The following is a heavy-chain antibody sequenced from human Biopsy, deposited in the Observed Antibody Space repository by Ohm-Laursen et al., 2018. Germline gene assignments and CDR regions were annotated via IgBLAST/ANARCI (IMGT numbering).Heavy chain of an antibody. D-gene: IGHD1-26*01. V-gene: IGHV1-46*01. CDR3: ARDNDKTLLSHYQHTMDV. Sequence: SVKVSCKTSGYTFTSYYIRWVRQAPGQGLGWMGVMTPTTTYAQKFQGRLTMTRDTSTSTVYMELSSLRSEDTAVYYCARDNDKTLLSHYQHTMDVWGPGTTVSV. J-gene: IGHJ6*02. CDR2: MTPTT. CDR1: GYTFTSYY.